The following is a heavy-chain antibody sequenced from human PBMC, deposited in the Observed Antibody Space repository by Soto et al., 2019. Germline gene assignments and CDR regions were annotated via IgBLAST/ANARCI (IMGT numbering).Heavy chain of an antibody. Sequence: QVQLVQSGAEVKKPGSSVKVSCKASGGTFSSYAISWVRQAPGQGLEWMGGIIPIFGTANYAQKFQGRVTITADESTRTAYMELSSLSSEDTAVYYCASNGDYSNGMDVWGQGTTVTVSS. CDR1: GGTFSSYA. V-gene: IGHV1-69*12. J-gene: IGHJ6*02. CDR3: ASNGDYSNGMDV. D-gene: IGHD4-17*01. CDR2: IIPIFGTA.